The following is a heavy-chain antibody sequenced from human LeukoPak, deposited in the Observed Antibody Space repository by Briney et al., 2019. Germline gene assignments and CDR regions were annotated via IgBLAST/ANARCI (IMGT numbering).Heavy chain of an antibody. CDR1: GGSFSGYY. Sequence: PSETLSLTCAVYGGSFSGYYWEWIRQPPGKGLEWVGSIFYSGSTSYNPSLKSRVTMSVDTSKNQFSLRLSSVTATDTAVYYCATRRSGSHPYYWGQGTLVTVSS. CDR3: ATRRSGSHPYY. J-gene: IGHJ4*02. V-gene: IGHV4-34*12. D-gene: IGHD1-26*01. CDR2: IFYSGST.